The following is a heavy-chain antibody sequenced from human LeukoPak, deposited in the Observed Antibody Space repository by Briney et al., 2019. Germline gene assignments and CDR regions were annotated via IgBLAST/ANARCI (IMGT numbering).Heavy chain of an antibody. V-gene: IGHV3-30-3*01. D-gene: IGHD1-26*01. J-gene: IGHJ4*02. CDR2: ISYDGSNK. CDR1: GFTFSSYA. Sequence: GGSLRLSCAASGFTFSSYAMHWVRQAPGKGLEWVAVISYDGSNKYYADSVKGRFTISRDNSKNTLYLQMNSLRAEDTAVYYCARHSGSYYWGQGTLVTVSS. CDR3: ARHSGSYY.